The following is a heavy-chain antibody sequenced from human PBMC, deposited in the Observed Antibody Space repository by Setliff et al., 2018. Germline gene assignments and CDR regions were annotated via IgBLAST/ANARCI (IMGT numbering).Heavy chain of an antibody. Sequence: SETLSLTCTVSGGSISSTNHYWSWVRQPPGKGLEWIGYIYYSGSPNYNPSLKSRVTISLDTSKNQFSLRLTSVTAADTAVYYCARRETYYNFWSGYYAYWGQGTLVTVSS. V-gene: IGHV4-61*01. J-gene: IGHJ4*02. D-gene: IGHD3-3*01. CDR2: IYYSGSP. CDR1: GGSISSTNHY. CDR3: ARRETYYNFWSGYYAY.